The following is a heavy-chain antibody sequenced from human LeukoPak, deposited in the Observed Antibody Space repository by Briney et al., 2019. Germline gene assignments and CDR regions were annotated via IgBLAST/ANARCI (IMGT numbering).Heavy chain of an antibody. Sequence: ASVKVSCKASVYTFTSYGISWVRHAPGQGLEWMGWISAYNGKTNYAQKLQGRVTMTTDTSTSTAYMELRSLRSDNTAVYYCARAPKAPSPQYYDFWSGYYPPGAFDIWGQGTMVTVSS. CDR1: VYTFTSYG. D-gene: IGHD3-3*01. CDR2: ISAYNGKT. J-gene: IGHJ3*02. V-gene: IGHV1-18*01. CDR3: ARAPKAPSPQYYDFWSGYYPPGAFDI.